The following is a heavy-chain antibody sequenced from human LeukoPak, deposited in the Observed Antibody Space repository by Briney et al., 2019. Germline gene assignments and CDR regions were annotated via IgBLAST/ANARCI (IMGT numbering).Heavy chain of an antibody. CDR2: INGDGSTT. J-gene: IGHJ4*02. V-gene: IGHV3-74*01. D-gene: IGHD1-26*01. CDR3: AKAVEREWELPYYFDY. Sequence: GGSLRLSCAASGFTFSTYWMHWVRQAPGKGLVWVSRINGDGSTTTYADSVKGRFTISRDNSKNTLYLQMNSLRAEDTAVYYCAKAVEREWELPYYFDYWGQGTLVTVSS. CDR1: GFTFSTYW.